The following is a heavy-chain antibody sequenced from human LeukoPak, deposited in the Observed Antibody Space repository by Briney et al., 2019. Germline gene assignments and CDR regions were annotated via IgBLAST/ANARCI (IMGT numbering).Heavy chain of an antibody. V-gene: IGHV4-39*07. CDR3: AREGGYHNWFDP. CDR2: IYYSGNT. CDR1: GGSISSSSHY. Sequence: SETLSLTCTVSGGSISSSSHYWGWIRQPPGKGLEWIGSIYYSGNTYYNPSLKSRVTISFDTSKNQFSLNLNSVTAADTAVYFCAREGGYHNWFDPWGQGTLVTVSS. J-gene: IGHJ5*02. D-gene: IGHD3-16*02.